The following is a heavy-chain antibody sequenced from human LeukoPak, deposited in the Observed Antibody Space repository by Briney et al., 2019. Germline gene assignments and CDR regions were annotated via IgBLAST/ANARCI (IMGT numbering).Heavy chain of an antibody. V-gene: IGHV4-39*01. CDR2: IYYSGSA. CDR1: GGSISSSSYY. Sequence: SETLSLTCTVSGGSISSSSYYWGWIRQPPGKGLEWIGSIYYSGSAYYNPSLKSRVTISVDTSKNQFSLKLSSVTAADTAVYYCARHRYSSVMNDYWGQGTLVTVSS. J-gene: IGHJ4*02. CDR3: ARHRYSSVMNDY. D-gene: IGHD6-19*01.